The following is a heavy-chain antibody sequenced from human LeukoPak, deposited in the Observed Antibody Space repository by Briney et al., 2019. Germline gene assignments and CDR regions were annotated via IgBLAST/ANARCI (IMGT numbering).Heavy chain of an antibody. V-gene: IGHV4-34*01. CDR1: GGSFSGYY. D-gene: IGHD6-6*01. CDR3: ARHTPYSSSIDY. J-gene: IGHJ4*02. Sequence: SETPSLTCAVYGGSFSGYYWSWIRQPPGKGLEWIGEINHSGSTNYNPSLKSRVTISVDTSKNQFSLKLSSVTAADTAVYYCARHTPYSSSIDYWGQGTLVTVSS. CDR2: INHSGST.